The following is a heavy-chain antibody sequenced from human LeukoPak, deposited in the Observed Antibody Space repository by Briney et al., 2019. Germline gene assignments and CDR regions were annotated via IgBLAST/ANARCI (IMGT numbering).Heavy chain of an antibody. CDR3: ARLSSGWSEYFQH. CDR2: RHYRGTT. CDR1: GASISSYY. Sequence: SGTLSLTCTVSGASISSYYWSWIRQPPGKGLEWIASRHYRGTTNYNPSLKSRVTISVDTSKNQFSLKLSSVTAADTAVYYCARLSSGWSEYFQHWGQGTLVTVSS. D-gene: IGHD6-19*01. V-gene: IGHV4-59*01. J-gene: IGHJ1*01.